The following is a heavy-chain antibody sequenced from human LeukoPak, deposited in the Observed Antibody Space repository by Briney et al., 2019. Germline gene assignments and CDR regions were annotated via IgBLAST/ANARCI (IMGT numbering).Heavy chain of an antibody. Sequence: ASVKVSCKVSGYTLTELSMHWVRQAPGKGLEWMGGFDPEDGETIYAQKFQGRVTMTEDTSTDTAYMELSSLRSEDTAVYYCARAVLSGSYGDDAFDIWGQGTMVTVSS. D-gene: IGHD1-26*01. CDR1: GYTLTELS. CDR3: ARAVLSGSYGDDAFDI. CDR2: FDPEDGET. V-gene: IGHV1-24*01. J-gene: IGHJ3*02.